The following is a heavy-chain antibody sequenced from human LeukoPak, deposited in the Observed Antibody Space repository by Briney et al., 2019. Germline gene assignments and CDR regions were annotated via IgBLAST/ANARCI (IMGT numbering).Heavy chain of an antibody. CDR3: AKDWRAVAGTCDY. J-gene: IGHJ4*02. D-gene: IGHD6-19*01. CDR1: GFTFSSYS. V-gene: IGHV3-48*01. Sequence: GGSLRLSCAASGFTFSSYSMNWVRQAPGKGLEWVSYISSSSSTIYYADSVKGRFTISRDNSKNTLYLQMNSLRAEDTAVYYCAKDWRAVAGTCDYWGQGTLVTVSS. CDR2: ISSSSSTI.